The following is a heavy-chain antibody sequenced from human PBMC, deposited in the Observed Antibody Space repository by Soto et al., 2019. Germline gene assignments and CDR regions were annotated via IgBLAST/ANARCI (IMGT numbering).Heavy chain of an antibody. V-gene: IGHV3-21*01. D-gene: IGHD2-15*01. J-gene: IGHJ4*02. Sequence: GGSLRLSCAASGFTFSSYSMNWVRQAPGKGLEWVSSISSSSSYIYYADSVKGRFTISRDNAKNSLYLQMNSLRAEDTAVYYCAREYCSGGSCYFDYWGQGTLVTVS. CDR1: GFTFSSYS. CDR3: AREYCSGGSCYFDY. CDR2: ISSSSSYI.